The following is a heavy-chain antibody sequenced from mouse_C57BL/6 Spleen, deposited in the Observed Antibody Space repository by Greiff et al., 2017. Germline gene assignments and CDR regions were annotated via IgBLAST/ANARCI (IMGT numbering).Heavy chain of an antibody. J-gene: IGHJ2*01. D-gene: IGHD1-1*01. CDR3: ARPHYYGSSSYFDY. CDR2: ISSGSSTI. Sequence: EVHLVESGGGLVKPGGSLKLSCAASGFTFSDYGMHWVRQAPEKGLEWVAYISSGSSTIYYADTVKGRFTISRDNARNTLFLQMTSLRSEDTAMYYCARPHYYGSSSYFDYWGQGTTLTVSS. V-gene: IGHV5-17*01. CDR1: GFTFSDYG.